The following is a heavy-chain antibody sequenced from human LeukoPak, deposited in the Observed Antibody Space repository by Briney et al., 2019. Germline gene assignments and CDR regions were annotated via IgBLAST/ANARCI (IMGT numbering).Heavy chain of an antibody. J-gene: IGHJ5*02. D-gene: IGHD3-10*01. CDR2: MNPNNGNT. CDR3: VRDGEGVAISVNYWFDP. V-gene: IGHV1-8*01. Sequence: ASVKVSCKASGFTFTSYDINWVRQATGQGLEWMGWMNPNNGNTGYAQKFQGRVTMTRDTSISTAYMELRSLRSEDTAVYYCVRDGEGVAISVNYWFDPWGQGTLVTASS. CDR1: GFTFTSYD.